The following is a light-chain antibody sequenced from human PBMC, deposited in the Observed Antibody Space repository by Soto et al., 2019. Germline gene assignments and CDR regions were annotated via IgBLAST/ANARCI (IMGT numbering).Light chain of an antibody. V-gene: IGLV2-23*01. CDR1: SSDVGSYNL. CDR3: CSYAGSSTYYV. Sequence: QCALTQPASVSGSPGQSITIACTGTSSDVGSYNLVSWYQQHPGKAPKLMIYEGSKRPSGVSNRFSGSKSGNTASLTISGLQAEDEADYYCCSYAGSSTYYVFGTGTKVTVL. J-gene: IGLJ1*01. CDR2: EGS.